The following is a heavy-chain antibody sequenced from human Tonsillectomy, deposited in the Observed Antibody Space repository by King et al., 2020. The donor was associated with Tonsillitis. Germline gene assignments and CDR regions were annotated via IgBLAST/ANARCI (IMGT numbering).Heavy chain of an antibody. CDR2: INHGGST. CDR1: GGSFSDYH. CDR3: GRYCSSTSCYHYGDAFDI. Sequence: VQLQQWGAGLLKPSETLSLTCTVYGGSFSDYHWSWIRQPPGKGLEWIGQINHGGSTNYNPSLKSRVTMSVDTSQSQFSLKLDSVTAADTAVYYCGRYCSSTSCYHYGDAFDIWGQGTMVTVSS. D-gene: IGHD2-2*01. J-gene: IGHJ3*02. V-gene: IGHV4-34*01.